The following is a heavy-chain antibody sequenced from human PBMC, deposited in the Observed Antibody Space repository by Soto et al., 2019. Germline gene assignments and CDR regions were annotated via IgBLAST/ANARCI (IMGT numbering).Heavy chain of an antibody. J-gene: IGHJ6*02. D-gene: IGHD6-13*01. CDR1: GFTFSSYG. V-gene: IGHV3-33*01. Sequence: PGGSLRLSCAASGFTFSSYGMHWVRQAPGKGLEWVAVIWYDGSNKYYADSVKGRFTISRDNSKNTLYLQMNSLRAEDTAVYYCARIAAAGSYYYYGMDVWGQGPTFTVSS. CDR2: IWYDGSNK. CDR3: ARIAAAGSYYYYGMDV.